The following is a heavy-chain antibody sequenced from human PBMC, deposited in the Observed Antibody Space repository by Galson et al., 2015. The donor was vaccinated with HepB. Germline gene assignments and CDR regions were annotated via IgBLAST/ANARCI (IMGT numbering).Heavy chain of an antibody. CDR3: ASNYGDYYFDY. J-gene: IGHJ4*02. V-gene: IGHV4-39*07. D-gene: IGHD4-17*01. CDR2: IYYSGST. Sequence: SETLSLTCTVSGGSISSSSYYWGWIRQPPGKGLEWIGSIYYSGSTYYNPSLKSRVTISVDTSKNQFSLKLSSVTAADTAVYYCASNYGDYYFDYWGQGTLVTVSS. CDR1: GGSISSSSYY.